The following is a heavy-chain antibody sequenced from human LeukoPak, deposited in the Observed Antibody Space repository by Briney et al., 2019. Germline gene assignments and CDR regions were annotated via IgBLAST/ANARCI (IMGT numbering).Heavy chain of an antibody. CDR3: AKGLYYGSGSYSKYLDS. D-gene: IGHD3-10*01. Sequence: GGSLRLSCAASGFTFNTYAMTWVRQAPGKGLEWVSTINGGDGTTYSADSVKGRFILSRDNSKNTVDLQLNSLRVEDTAIYFCAKGLYYGSGSYSKYLDSWGQGTLVTVSS. CDR2: INGGDGTT. V-gene: IGHV3-23*01. CDR1: GFTFNTYA. J-gene: IGHJ4*02.